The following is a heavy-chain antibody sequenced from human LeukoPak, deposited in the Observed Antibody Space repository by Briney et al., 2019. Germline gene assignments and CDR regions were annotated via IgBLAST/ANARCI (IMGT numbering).Heavy chain of an antibody. CDR1: GGSISSSSYY. J-gene: IGHJ3*02. D-gene: IGHD3-22*01. CDR2: IYYSGST. V-gene: IGHV4-39*07. CDR3: ASYTYYYDSSGYSQDAFDI. Sequence: PSETLSLTCTVSGGSISSSSYYWGWIRQPPGKGLEWIGSIYYSGSTYYNPSLKSRVTISIDTSKNQFSLKLSSVTAADTAVYYCASYTYYYDSSGYSQDAFDIWGQGTMVTVSS.